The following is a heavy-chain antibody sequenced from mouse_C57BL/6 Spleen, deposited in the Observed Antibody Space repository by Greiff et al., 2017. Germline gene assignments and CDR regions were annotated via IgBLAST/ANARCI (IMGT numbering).Heavy chain of an antibody. J-gene: IGHJ3*01. CDR1: GFSLTSYG. CDR2: IWSGGST. CDR3: ARNPPTSAWFAY. V-gene: IGHV2-2*01. Sequence: QVQLQQSGPGLVQPSQSLSITCTVSGFSLTSYGVHWVRQSPGKGLEWLGVIWSGGSTDYNAAFLSRLGISKDNSKSQVFCNMNSLQADDTAIYYCARNPPTSAWFAYWGQGTLVTVSA. D-gene: IGHD1-1*01.